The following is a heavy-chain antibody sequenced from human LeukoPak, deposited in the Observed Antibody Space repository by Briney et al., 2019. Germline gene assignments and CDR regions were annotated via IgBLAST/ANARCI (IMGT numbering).Heavy chain of an antibody. CDR2: IYYSGST. V-gene: IGHV4-30-4*01. Sequence: SQTLSLTCTVSGDSISSGDYYWSWIRQPPGKGLEWIGHIYYSGSTNYNPSLKSRVIISVDTSKNQFSLKLSSVTAADTAVYYCARDAGDLDYWGQGTLATVSS. J-gene: IGHJ4*02. CDR3: ARDAGDLDY. D-gene: IGHD4-17*01. CDR1: GDSISSGDYY.